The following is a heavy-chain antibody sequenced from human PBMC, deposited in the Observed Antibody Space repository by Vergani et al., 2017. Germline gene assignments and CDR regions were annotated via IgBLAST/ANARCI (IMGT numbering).Heavy chain of an antibody. CDR3: ARQKGYRSSSFDY. CDR1: GFTFRSYS. Sequence: VPLVESGRGVVQPGRSLRLSCAASGFTFRSYSMHWVRQSPGNGLEWVAVISYDGSNKYYEDSVEGRFTISRNNSKNTLYLQMNSLRAEDTAVYYCARQKGYRSSSFDYWGEGTLVTVSS. CDR2: ISYDGSNK. D-gene: IGHD6-6*01. V-gene: IGHV3-30-3*01. J-gene: IGHJ4*02.